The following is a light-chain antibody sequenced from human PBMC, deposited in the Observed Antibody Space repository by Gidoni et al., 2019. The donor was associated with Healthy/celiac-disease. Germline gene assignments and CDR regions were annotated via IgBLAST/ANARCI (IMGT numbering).Light chain of an antibody. V-gene: IGLV1-44*01. Sequence: QSVLTQPPSASGTPGQRVTIPCSGSSSNIGSNTVNWYQQLPGTAPKLLIYSNNQRPSGVPDRFSGSKSGTSASLAISGLQSEDEGDYYCAAWDDSLNGWVFGGGTKLTVL. J-gene: IGLJ3*02. CDR2: SNN. CDR3: AAWDDSLNGWV. CDR1: SSNIGSNT.